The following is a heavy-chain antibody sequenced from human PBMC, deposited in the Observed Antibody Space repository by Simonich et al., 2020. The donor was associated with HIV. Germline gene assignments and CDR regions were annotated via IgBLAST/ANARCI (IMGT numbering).Heavy chain of an antibody. CDR1: GGSISSYY. D-gene: IGHD3-3*01. V-gene: IGHV4-4*07. CDR2: IYHSGGT. J-gene: IGHJ4*02. Sequence: QVQLQESGPGLVKPSETLSLTCTVSGGSISSYYWSWIRQPAGKVLDWIGRIYHSGGTDYNPSLKSRVTISGDTSKTRFSLKLSSVTAADTAVYYCARNNFWSGWLFDYWGQGTLVTVSS. CDR3: ARNNFWSGWLFDY.